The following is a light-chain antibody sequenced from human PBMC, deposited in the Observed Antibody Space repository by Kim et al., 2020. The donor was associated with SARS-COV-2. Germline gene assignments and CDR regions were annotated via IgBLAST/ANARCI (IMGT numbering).Light chain of an antibody. V-gene: IGLV2-14*01. CDR1: SSDIGGYNY. CDR3: RSYTDTSTLV. J-gene: IGLJ1*01. CDR2: EVS. Sequence: QSALTQPASVSGSPGQSITISCTGTSSDIGGYNYVSWYQQSPGKAPKLIIFEVSDRPSGVSSRFSGSKSGNTASLTISGLQAEDEADYYCRSYTDTSTLVFGTGTKVTVL.